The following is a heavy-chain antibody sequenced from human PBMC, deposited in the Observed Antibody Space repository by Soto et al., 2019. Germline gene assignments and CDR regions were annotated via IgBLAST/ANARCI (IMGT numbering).Heavy chain of an antibody. CDR2: ISYSGST. J-gene: IGHJ6*02. Sequence: QVQLQESGPGLVKPSQTLSLTCTVSGGSINSGDYYWSWIRQHPGKGLEWIGYISYSGSTYYNPSFKRRIXISVDTSKNQFSLKLSSVTAADTAVYYCVSDLRGGSYGMDVWGQGTTVTVSS. CDR3: VSDLRGGSYGMDV. CDR1: GGSINSGDYY. V-gene: IGHV4-31*03. D-gene: IGHD3-10*01.